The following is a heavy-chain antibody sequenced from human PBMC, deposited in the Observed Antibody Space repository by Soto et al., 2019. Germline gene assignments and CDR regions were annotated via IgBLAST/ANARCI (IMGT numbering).Heavy chain of an antibody. D-gene: IGHD3-3*01. CDR3: AKRDFWTLYNTGLDS. V-gene: IGHV3-23*01. CDR1: GFTLTSYA. J-gene: IGHJ4*02. Sequence: EVQLLESGGGLVQPGGSLRLSCSASGFTLTSYAMSWVRQAPGKGLEWVSGISGSGGDTKSADSVKGRFTISRDNFKHMLYLQMNSLRAEDTAVYYCAKRDFWTLYNTGLDSWGQGTLVTVSS. CDR2: ISGSGGDT.